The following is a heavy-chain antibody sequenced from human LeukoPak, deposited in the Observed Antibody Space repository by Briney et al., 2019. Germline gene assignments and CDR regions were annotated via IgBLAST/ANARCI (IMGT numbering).Heavy chain of an antibody. D-gene: IGHD2-15*01. CDR1: GGSISSSNW. V-gene: IGHV4-4*02. J-gene: IGHJ4*02. CDR3: ARGYCSSGTCYSGPSD. Sequence: KPSETLSLTCAVSGGSISSSNWWSWVRQPPGKGLEWIGEVYHSGSTNYNPSLKSRVTISVDTSKNQFSLKLNSVTAADTAVYYCARGYCSSGTCYSGPSDWGQGTLVTVSS. CDR2: VYHSGST.